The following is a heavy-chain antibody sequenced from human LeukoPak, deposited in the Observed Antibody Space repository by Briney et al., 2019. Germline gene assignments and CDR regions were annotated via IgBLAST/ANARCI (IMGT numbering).Heavy chain of an antibody. Sequence: GGSLRLSCAASGFTFSDYYMSWLRQAPGKGLEWVSYISSSGSTIYYADSVKGRFTISRDNAKNSLYLQMNSLRAEDTAVYYCARDPGCSGGSCYYYYYMDVWGKGTTVTISS. D-gene: IGHD2-15*01. V-gene: IGHV3-11*04. CDR1: GFTFSDYY. J-gene: IGHJ6*03. CDR2: ISSSGSTI. CDR3: ARDPGCSGGSCYYYYYMDV.